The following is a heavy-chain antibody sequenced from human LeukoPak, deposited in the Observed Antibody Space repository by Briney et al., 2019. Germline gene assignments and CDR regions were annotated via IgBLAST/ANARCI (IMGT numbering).Heavy chain of an antibody. V-gene: IGHV4-39*07. D-gene: IGHD6-19*01. Sequence: SETLSLTCTVSGVSISSSNSYWGWIRQPPGKGLEWIGSIYYSGNTYYNASLKSRVTISVDTSKNQFSLKLSSVTAADTAVYYCARGRGWYYYWGQGTLVTVSS. J-gene: IGHJ4*02. CDR2: IYYSGNT. CDR1: GVSISSSNSY. CDR3: ARGRGWYYY.